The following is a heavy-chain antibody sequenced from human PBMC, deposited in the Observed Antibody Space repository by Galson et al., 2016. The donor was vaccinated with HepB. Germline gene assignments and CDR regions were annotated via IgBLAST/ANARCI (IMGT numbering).Heavy chain of an antibody. J-gene: IGHJ6*02. Sequence: SLRLSCAASRFNFSSFAMHCVRQAPGKGLQWVAEISYPGSKAKSADSLKRRFTIFRDNSKNTLCLQITSLRADDTAVYYCARPIHSILSVTGQRDGDVWGQGTTVNGSS. CDR3: ARPIHSILSVTGQRDGDV. V-gene: IGHV3-30-3*01. CDR2: ISYPGSKA. D-gene: IGHD6-19*01. CDR1: RFNFSSFA.